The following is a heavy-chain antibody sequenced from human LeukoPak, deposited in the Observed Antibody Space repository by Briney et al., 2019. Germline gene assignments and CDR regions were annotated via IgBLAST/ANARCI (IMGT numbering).Heavy chain of an antibody. CDR1: GGSISSGGYS. CDR2: IYHSGST. J-gene: IGHJ6*02. V-gene: IGHV4-30-2*01. CDR3: ARGPYSSGWDYSYYYGMDV. Sequence: SETLSLTCAVSGGSISSGGYSWSWIRQPPGKGLEWIGYIYHSGSTYYNPSLKSRVTISVDRSKNQFSLKLSSVTAADTAVYYCARGPYSSGWDYSYYYGMDVWGQGTTVTVSS. D-gene: IGHD6-19*01.